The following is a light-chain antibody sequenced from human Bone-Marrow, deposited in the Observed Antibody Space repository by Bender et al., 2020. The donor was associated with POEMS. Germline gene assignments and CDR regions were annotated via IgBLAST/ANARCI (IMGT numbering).Light chain of an antibody. CDR2: KDT. CDR1: ALPKQH. Sequence: SYELTQPPSVSVSPGQTARITCSGDALPKQHAYWYQQKPGQAPLVVIFKDTERPSGIPERFFGSTSGTTVTLTISGVQAEDEADYHCQSADSTATYVVFGGGTKLTVL. J-gene: IGLJ2*01. V-gene: IGLV3-25*03. CDR3: QSADSTATYVV.